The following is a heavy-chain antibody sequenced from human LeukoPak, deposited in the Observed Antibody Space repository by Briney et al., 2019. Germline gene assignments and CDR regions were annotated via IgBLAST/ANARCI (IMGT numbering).Heavy chain of an antibody. D-gene: IGHD1-26*01. CDR3: AREGEGATTPDPPPGDY. J-gene: IGHJ4*02. CDR2: IWYDGSNK. Sequence: SGGSLRLSCAASGFTFSSYGMPWVRQAPVKGLEWVAVIWYDGSNKYYADSVKGRFTISRDNSKNTLYLQMNSLRAEDTAVYYCAREGEGATTPDPPPGDYWGQGTLVTVSS. V-gene: IGHV3-33*01. CDR1: GFTFSSYG.